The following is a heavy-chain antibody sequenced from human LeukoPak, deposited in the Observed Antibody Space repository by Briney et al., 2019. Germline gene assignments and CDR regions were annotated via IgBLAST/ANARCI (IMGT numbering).Heavy chain of an antibody. CDR2: IKKDGSEE. CDR1: EITFSDFW. V-gene: IGHV3-7*01. CDR3: ASGHYADYD. J-gene: IGHJ4*02. D-gene: IGHD4-17*01. Sequence: PGGSLRLSCSVSEITFSDFWMNWVRQAPGKGLEWVASIKKDGSEEYYVDSVRGRFTISRDNAQNSLYLQMNSLRDEDTAVYYRASGHYADYDWGQGTLVTVSS.